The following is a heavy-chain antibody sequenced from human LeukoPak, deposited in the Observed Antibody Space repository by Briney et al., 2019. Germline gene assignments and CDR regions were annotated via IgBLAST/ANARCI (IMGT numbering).Heavy chain of an antibody. Sequence: PGRSLRLSCAASGFTFSNYGMHWVRQAPCKGLEGVAVIWYDGSQKYYADSVKGRFTISRDNSKNTLYLQMDSLRAEDTAVYYCARYNTGSVDYWGQGTLVTVSS. J-gene: IGHJ4*02. D-gene: IGHD2-8*02. CDR1: GFTFSNYG. CDR3: ARYNTGSVDY. V-gene: IGHV3-33*01. CDR2: IWYDGSQK.